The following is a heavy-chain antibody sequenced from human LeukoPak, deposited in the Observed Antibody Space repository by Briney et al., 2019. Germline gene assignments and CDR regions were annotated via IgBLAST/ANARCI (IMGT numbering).Heavy chain of an antibody. J-gene: IGHJ4*02. CDR3: AKVVYSGSYLEVDYFDY. Sequence: WGSLRLSCAASGFTFSSYAMSWVRQAPGKGLECVSAISGSGGSTYYADSVKGRFTISRDNSKNTLYLQMNSLRAEDTAVYYCAKVVYSGSYLEVDYFDYWGQGTLVTVSS. D-gene: IGHD1-26*01. CDR1: GFTFSSYA. CDR2: ISGSGGST. V-gene: IGHV3-23*01.